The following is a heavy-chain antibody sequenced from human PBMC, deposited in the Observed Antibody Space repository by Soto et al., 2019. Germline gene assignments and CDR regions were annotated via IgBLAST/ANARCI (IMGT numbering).Heavy chain of an antibody. CDR1: GGTFSSYA. Sequence: AASVKVSCKASGGTFSSYAISWVRQAPGQGLEWMGGIIPIFGTANYAQKFQGRVTITADESTSTAYMELSSLRSEDTAVYYCAREGGDGYNLGNYYYYGMDVWGQGTTVTVSS. J-gene: IGHJ6*02. CDR2: IIPIFGTA. D-gene: IGHD5-12*01. V-gene: IGHV1-69*13. CDR3: AREGGDGYNLGNYYYYGMDV.